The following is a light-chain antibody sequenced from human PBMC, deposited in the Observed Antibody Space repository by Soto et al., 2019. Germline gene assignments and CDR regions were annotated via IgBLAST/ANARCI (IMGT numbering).Light chain of an antibody. CDR2: DAS. V-gene: IGKV3-11*01. J-gene: IGKJ3*01. Sequence: EIVLTQSSATLSLSPGERATLSCRASQSVSSYLAWYQQKPGQAPRLLIYDASNRATGIPARFSGSGSGTDFTLTISSLEPEDFAVYYCQQRSNWPPLTFGTGTKVDIK. CDR1: QSVSSY. CDR3: QQRSNWPPLT.